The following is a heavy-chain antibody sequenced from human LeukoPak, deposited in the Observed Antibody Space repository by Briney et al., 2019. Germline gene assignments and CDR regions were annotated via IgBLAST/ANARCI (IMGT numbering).Heavy chain of an antibody. CDR2: ISSSGSTI. V-gene: IGHV3-11*01. D-gene: IGHD5-18*01. Sequence: PGGSPRLSCAASGFTVSSNYMSWVRQAPGKGLEWVSYISSSGSTIYYADSVKGRFTISRDNAKNSLYLQMNSLRAEDTAVYYCASQLSTNTLIQLLYYFDYWGQGTLVTVSS. J-gene: IGHJ4*02. CDR1: GFTVSSNY. CDR3: ASQLSTNTLIQLLYYFDY.